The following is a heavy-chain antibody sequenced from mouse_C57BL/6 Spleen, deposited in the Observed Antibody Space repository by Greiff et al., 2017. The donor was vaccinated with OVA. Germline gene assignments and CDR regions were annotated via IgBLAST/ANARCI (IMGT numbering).Heavy chain of an antibody. Sequence: QVQLQQPGAELVRPGSSVKLSCKASGYTFTSYWMDWVKQRPGQGLEWIGNIYPSDSETHYNQKFKDKATLTVDKSSSTAYMQLSSLTSEDSAVYYCAGGGYDGYWYFDVWGTGTTVTVSS. V-gene: IGHV1-61*01. D-gene: IGHD2-3*01. CDR1: GYTFTSYW. J-gene: IGHJ1*03. CDR3: AGGGYDGYWYFDV. CDR2: IYPSDSET.